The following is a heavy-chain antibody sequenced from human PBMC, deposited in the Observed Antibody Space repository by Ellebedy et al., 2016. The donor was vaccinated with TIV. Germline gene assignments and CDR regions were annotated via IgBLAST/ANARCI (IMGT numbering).Heavy chain of an antibody. CDR3: AREIRAYDS. J-gene: IGHJ4*02. V-gene: IGHV6-1*01. CDR1: GDSVSSKSAA. Sequence: MPSETLSLTCAISGDSVSSKSAAWTWLRQSPWRGLECLGRTYYRSKWYNEDAVSVESRITINSDTSKNQFSLQLSSVTPEDTAIYYCAREIRAYDSWGQGTLVTVSS. CDR2: TYYRSKWYN.